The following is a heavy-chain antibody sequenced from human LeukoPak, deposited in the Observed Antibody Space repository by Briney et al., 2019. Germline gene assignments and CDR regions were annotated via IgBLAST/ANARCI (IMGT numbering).Heavy chain of an antibody. J-gene: IGHJ4*02. CDR2: FYHSGST. D-gene: IGHD1-26*01. CDR1: GGSISSSSYY. V-gene: IGHV4-39*07. CDR3: ARVRRVGATPFDY. Sequence: PSETLSLTRTVSGGSISSSSYYWGWIRQPPGKGLEWIGSFYHSGSTYYNPSLKSRVTISLDTSKNQFSLKLSSVTAADTAVYYCARVRRVGATPFDYWGQGTLVTVSS.